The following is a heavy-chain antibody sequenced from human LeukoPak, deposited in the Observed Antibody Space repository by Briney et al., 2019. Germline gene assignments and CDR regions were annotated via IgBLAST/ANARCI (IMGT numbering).Heavy chain of an antibody. J-gene: IGHJ5*02. CDR1: GGSISSGSYY. Sequence: SETLSLTCTVSGGSISSGSYYWSWIRQPAGKGLEWIGRIYTSGSTNYNPSLKSRVTISVDTSKNHFSLKLSSVTAADTAVYYCARYCSSPSCYTGFDPWGQGTLVTVSS. CDR2: IYTSGST. D-gene: IGHD2-2*02. V-gene: IGHV4-61*02. CDR3: ARYCSSPSCYTGFDP.